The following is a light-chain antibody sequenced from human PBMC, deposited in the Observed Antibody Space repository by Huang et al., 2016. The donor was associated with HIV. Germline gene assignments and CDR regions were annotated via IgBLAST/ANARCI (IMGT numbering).Light chain of an antibody. V-gene: IGKV3-11*01. CDR1: QSVSSY. Sequence: EIVLTQSPATLSLSPGERATLSCRASQSVSSYLAWYQQKPGQAPRLLIYDTSNRATGIPARFGGSGSGTDFTLTISSREPEDFAVYFCQQRGNWPYTFGQGTKLEIK. CDR2: DTS. CDR3: QQRGNWPYT. J-gene: IGKJ2*01.